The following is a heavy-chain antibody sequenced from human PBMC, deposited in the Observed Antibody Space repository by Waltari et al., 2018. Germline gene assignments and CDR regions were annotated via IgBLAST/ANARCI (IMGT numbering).Heavy chain of an antibody. J-gene: IGHJ2*01. CDR1: GFTFSSYA. CDR2: ISGSGGST. CDR3: AKGSGSNWYFDL. Sequence: EVQLLESGGGLVQPGGSLRLSCAASGFTFSSYAMSWVRQAPGKGLEWVSAISGSGGSTYYADSVKCRFTISRDNSKNTLYLQMNSLRAEDTAVYYCAKGSGSNWYFDLWGRGTLVTVSS. D-gene: IGHD3-10*01. V-gene: IGHV3-23*01.